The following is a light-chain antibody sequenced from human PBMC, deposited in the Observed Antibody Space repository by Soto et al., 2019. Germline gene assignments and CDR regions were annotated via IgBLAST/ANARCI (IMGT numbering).Light chain of an antibody. CDR1: QSVSSN. V-gene: IGKV3-15*01. CDR2: GAS. J-gene: IGKJ3*01. Sequence: EMVMTQSPGTLSVSPGERAILSCRASQSVSSNLAWYQQKPGQTPRLLIYGASTRATGIPARFSGSGSGTEFTLTISSLQSEDFAVYYCQQYNNWPPFTFGPGTKVDIK. CDR3: QQYNNWPPFT.